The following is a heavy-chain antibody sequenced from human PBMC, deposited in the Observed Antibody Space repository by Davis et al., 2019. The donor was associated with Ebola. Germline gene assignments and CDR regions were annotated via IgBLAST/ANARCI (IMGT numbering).Heavy chain of an antibody. CDR3: AGEAYYDFWSGYHDLVSPYGVDV. CDR2: FIPLFGRA. CDR1: GGTSSSYA. Sequence: SVKVSCKASGGTSSSYAISWVRQAPGQGLEWMGGFIPLFGRANYAQTFQGRVTITAGESTSTAYMELSGLRSEDTAVYYCAGEAYYDFWSGYHDLVSPYGVDVWGQGTTVTVSS. D-gene: IGHD3-3*01. J-gene: IGHJ6*02. V-gene: IGHV1-69*13.